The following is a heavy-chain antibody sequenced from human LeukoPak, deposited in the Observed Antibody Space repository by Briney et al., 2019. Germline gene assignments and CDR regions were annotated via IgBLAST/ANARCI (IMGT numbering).Heavy chain of an antibody. CDR2: IKSKTDGGTT. V-gene: IGHV3-15*01. CDR1: GFTFSNDW. CDR3: TTGVSGSSSWFDY. D-gene: IGHD6-13*01. J-gene: IGHJ4*02. Sequence: GGSLRLSCAASGFTFSNDWMSWVRQAPGKGLEWVGRIKSKTDGGTTDYAAPVKGRFTISRDDSKNTLYLQTNSLKTEDTAVYYCTTGVSGSSSWFDYWGQGTLVNVSS.